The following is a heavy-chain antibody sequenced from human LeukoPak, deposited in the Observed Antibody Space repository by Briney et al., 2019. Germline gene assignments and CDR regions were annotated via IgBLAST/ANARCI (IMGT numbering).Heavy chain of an antibody. CDR3: ASPGSVGDTGMPDY. V-gene: IGHV3-7*01. CDR2: IKQDGSVK. J-gene: IGHJ4*02. CDR1: GFTFSRFS. D-gene: IGHD5-18*01. Sequence: QTGGSLRLSCAASGFTFSRFSMNWVRQAPGKGLEWVADIKQDGSVKYYVDSVKGRFTISRDNAKNSLYLQMNSLRAEDTAVYYCASPGSVGDTGMPDYWGQGTLVTVSS.